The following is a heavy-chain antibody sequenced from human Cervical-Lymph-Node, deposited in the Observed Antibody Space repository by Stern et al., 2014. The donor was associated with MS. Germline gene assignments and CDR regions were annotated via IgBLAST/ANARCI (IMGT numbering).Heavy chain of an antibody. CDR2: FYYSGST. D-gene: IGHD4-17*01. V-gene: IGHV4-39*01. CDR3: ARHAYGDYFWFDP. CDR1: GGSISSSSYY. J-gene: IGHJ5*02. Sequence: QLQLQESGPGLVKPSETLSLTCTVSGGSISSSSYYWGWIRQPPGKGLEWIGSFYYSGSTSYNPSLKSRVTISVDTSKNQFSLKLSSLTAEDTAVYYVARHAYGDYFWFDPGGQGTLVTVSS.